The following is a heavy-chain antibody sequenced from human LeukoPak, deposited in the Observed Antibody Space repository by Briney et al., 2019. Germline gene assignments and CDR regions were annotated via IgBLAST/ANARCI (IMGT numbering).Heavy chain of an antibody. V-gene: IGHV1-18*01. CDR2: ISAYNGNT. D-gene: IGHD3-3*01. CDR3: AREHDFWSGSYYGMDV. CDR1: GYTFTSYG. Sequence: ASVKVSCKASGYTFTSYGISWVRQAPGQGLEWMGWISAYNGNTNYAQKLQGRVTMTTDTPTSTAYMELRSLRSDDTAVYYCAREHDFWSGSYYGMDVWGQGTTVTVSS. J-gene: IGHJ6*02.